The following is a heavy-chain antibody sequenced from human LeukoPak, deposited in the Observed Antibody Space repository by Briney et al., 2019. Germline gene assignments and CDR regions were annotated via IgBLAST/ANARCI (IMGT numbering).Heavy chain of an antibody. Sequence: GGSLRLSCAASGFTFSSYSMNWVRQAPGKGLEWVSSISSSSYIYYADSVKGRFTISRDDAKNSLYLQMNSLRAEDTAVCYCARNRIAVAVGAFDIWGQGTMVTVSS. CDR2: ISSSSYI. J-gene: IGHJ3*02. CDR3: ARNRIAVAVGAFDI. V-gene: IGHV3-21*01. CDR1: GFTFSSYS. D-gene: IGHD6-19*01.